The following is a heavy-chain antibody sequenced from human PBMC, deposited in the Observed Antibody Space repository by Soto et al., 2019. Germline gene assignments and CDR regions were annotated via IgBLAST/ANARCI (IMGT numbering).Heavy chain of an antibody. CDR2: NYFGGNT. CDR1: GVSINNSHFL. D-gene: IGHD2-2*03. Sequence: PSETLSLTCTVSGVSINNSHFLWGWVRQPQGKALEWIGSNYFGGNTYYNPSLESRVTISADTYKNQISLKLASVTAAHTAVYYCARHSAPWDRIGYFDSWGQGALVTVS. V-gene: IGHV4-39*01. CDR3: ARHSAPWDRIGYFDS. J-gene: IGHJ4*02.